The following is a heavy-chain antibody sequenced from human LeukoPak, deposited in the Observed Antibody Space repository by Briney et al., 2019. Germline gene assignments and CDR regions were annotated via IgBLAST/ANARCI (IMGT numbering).Heavy chain of an antibody. V-gene: IGHV4-34*01. J-gene: IGHJ4*02. CDR2: INHSGST. CDR1: GGSFSGYY. Sequence: PSETLSLTCAVYGGSFSGYYWSWIRQPPGRGPDWIGEINHSGSTNYNPSLKSRVTISVDTFKNQFSLKLSSVTAADTAVYYCARGGGDIVVVPAAAKNNNFDYWGQGTLVTVSS. CDR3: ARGGGDIVVVPAAAKNNNFDY. D-gene: IGHD2-2*01.